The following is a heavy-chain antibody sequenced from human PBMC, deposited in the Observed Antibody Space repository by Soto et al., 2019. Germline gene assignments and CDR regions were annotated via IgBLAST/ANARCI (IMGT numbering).Heavy chain of an antibody. J-gene: IGHJ4*02. Sequence: QVQLVESGGGVVQPGRSLRLSCAASGFTFSSYGMHWVRQAPGKGLEWVAVISYDGSNKYYADSVKGRFTISRDNSKNTLYLQMNGLGAEGTAVYYCAPWFGAFDYWGQGTLVTVSS. V-gene: IGHV3-30*03. D-gene: IGHD3-10*01. CDR3: APWFGAFDY. CDR2: ISYDGSNK. CDR1: GFTFSSYG.